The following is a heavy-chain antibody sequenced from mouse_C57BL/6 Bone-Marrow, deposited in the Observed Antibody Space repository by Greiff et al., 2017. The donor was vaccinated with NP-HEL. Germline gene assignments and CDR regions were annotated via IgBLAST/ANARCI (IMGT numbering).Heavy chain of an antibody. Sequence: QVQLQQPGAELVKPGASVKLSCKASGYTFTSYWMHWVKQRPGQGLEWIGMIHPNSGSTNYNEKFKSKATLTVAKSSSTAYMQLSSLTSEDAAVYYCARLYYGSSDYWGQGTTLTVSS. D-gene: IGHD1-1*01. V-gene: IGHV1-64*01. CDR1: GYTFTSYW. CDR3: ARLYYGSSDY. CDR2: IHPNSGST. J-gene: IGHJ2*01.